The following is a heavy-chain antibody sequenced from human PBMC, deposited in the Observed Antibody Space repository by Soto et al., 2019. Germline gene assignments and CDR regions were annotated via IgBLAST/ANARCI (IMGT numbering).Heavy chain of an antibody. CDR3: ARDTPFYDFWSGYYSFWFDP. CDR1: GYTFTSYG. V-gene: IGHV1-18*01. CDR2: ISAYNGNT. J-gene: IGHJ5*02. D-gene: IGHD3-3*01. Sequence: GASVKVSCKASGYTFTSYGISWVRQAPGQGLEWMGWISAYNGNTNYAQKLQGRVTMTTDTSTSTAYMELRSLGSDDTAVYYCARDTPFYDFWSGYYSFWFDPWGQGTLVTVSS.